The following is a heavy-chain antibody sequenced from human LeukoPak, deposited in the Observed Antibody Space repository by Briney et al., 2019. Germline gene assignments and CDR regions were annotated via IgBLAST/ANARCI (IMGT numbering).Heavy chain of an antibody. CDR2: IYSGGST. CDR3: AREYCSGGSCYWFDP. J-gene: IGHJ5*02. D-gene: IGHD2-15*01. V-gene: IGHV3-53*01. Sequence: PGGSLRLSCAASGFTVSSNYMSWVRQAPGKGLEWVSVIYSGGSTYYADSVKGRFTISRDNSKNTLYLQMNSLRAEDTVVYYCAREYCSGGSCYWFDPWGQGTLVTVSS. CDR1: GFTVSSNY.